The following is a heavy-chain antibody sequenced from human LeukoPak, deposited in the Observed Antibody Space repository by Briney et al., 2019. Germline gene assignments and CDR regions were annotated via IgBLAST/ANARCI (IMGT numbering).Heavy chain of an antibody. CDR1: GYTFTGYY. CDR3: ARDLSWGSDAFDI. V-gene: IGHV1-2*06. J-gene: IGHJ3*02. Sequence: GASVKVSCKASGYTFTGYYIHWVRQAPGQGFEWMGRINPNSGGTNYAQKFQGRVTMTRDTSISTAYMELSRLRSDDTAVYCCARDLSWGSDAFDIWGQGTMFTVSS. D-gene: IGHD6-13*01. CDR2: INPNSGGT.